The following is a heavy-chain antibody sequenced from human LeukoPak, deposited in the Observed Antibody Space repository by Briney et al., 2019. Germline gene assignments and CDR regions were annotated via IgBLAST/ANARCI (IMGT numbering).Heavy chain of an antibody. V-gene: IGHV3-7*01. CDR1: GFTFSSYW. J-gene: IGHJ6*03. D-gene: IGHD6-13*01. CDR2: IKQDGSEK. CDR3: AREIRGSSWYHYYYYYYMDV. Sequence: TGGSLRLSCAASGFTFSSYWMSWVRQAPGKGLEWVANIKQDGSEKYYVDSVKGRFTISRDNAKNSLYLQMNSLRAEDTAVYYCAREIRGSSWYHYYYYYYMDVWGKGTTVTISS.